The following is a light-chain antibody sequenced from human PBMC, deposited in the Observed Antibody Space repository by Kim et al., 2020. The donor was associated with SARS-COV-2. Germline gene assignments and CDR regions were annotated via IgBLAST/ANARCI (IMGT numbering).Light chain of an antibody. CDR3: AAWDDSLSGRV. CDR1: RSNIGSNT. V-gene: IGLV1-44*01. Sequence: GQRVTISCSGSRSNIGSNTVNWYQHLPGTAPKVLMYTDNERPSGVPDRFSGSKSGTSASLVISALQSEDEADYYCAAWDDSLSGRVFGGGTRLTVL. CDR2: TDN. J-gene: IGLJ3*02.